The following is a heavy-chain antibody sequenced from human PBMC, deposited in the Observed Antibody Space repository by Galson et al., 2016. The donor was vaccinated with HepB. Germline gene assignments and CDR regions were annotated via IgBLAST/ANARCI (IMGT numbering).Heavy chain of an antibody. CDR3: ARGLKVWGYHYYYVMDV. CDR1: GGSFSDYF. V-gene: IGHV4-34*01. Sequence: SETLSLTCAVSGGSFSDYFRSWIRQSPGKGLEWIGEINHHGSTNYNPSLKSRVTISVDTSKSQFSLKVNSMTAADTAIYYCARGLKVWGYHYYYVMDVWGQGTTVTISS. CDR2: INHHGST. D-gene: IGHD1-26*01. J-gene: IGHJ6*02.